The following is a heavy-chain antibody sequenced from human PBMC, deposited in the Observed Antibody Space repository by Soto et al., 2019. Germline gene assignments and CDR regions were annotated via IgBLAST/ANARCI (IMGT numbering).Heavy chain of an antibody. Sequence: PXXTLSLTCAVYGGSFTGYYWSWIRQPPGKGLEWIGEXHHSGXNTYNPSLNSRXTISVETSXKQLSLKLSSVTAEDTDVYYCASKGNWKYEIDYWGKGTLVTVYS. CDR1: GGSFTGYY. V-gene: IGHV4-34*01. CDR2: XHHSGXN. J-gene: IGHJ4*02. D-gene: IGHD1-7*01. CDR3: ASKGNWKYEIDY.